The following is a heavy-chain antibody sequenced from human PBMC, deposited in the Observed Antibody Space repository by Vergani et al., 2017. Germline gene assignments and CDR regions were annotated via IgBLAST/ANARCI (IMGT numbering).Heavy chain of an antibody. D-gene: IGHD3-22*01. CDR2: IYYSGST. CDR1: GGSISSYY. CDR3: ARYXLGSGSHYYYGMDV. V-gene: IGHV4-59*01. Sequence: QVQLQESGPGLVKPSETLSLTCTVSGGSISSYYWSWIRQPPGKGLEWIGYIYYSGSTNYNPSLKSRVTISVDPSKNQFSLKLSSVTAADTAVYYCARYXLGSGSHYYYGMDVWGQGTTVTVSS. J-gene: IGHJ6*02.